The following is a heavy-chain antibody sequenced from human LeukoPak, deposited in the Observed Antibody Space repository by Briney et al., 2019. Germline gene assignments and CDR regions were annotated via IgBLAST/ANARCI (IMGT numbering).Heavy chain of an antibody. CDR1: GGSISRNNW. D-gene: IGHD1-1*01. CDR3: ARVNINNWHSCDY. V-gene: IGHV4-4*02. CDR2: IYHSGSP. Sequence: SGTLSLTCAVSGGSISRNNWWGWVGRPPGKGLEWIGEIYHSGSPNYNPSLKSRVTISVDKSRNHFSLNLSSVTAADTAVYYCARVNINNWHSCDYWGQGTLVTVSS. J-gene: IGHJ4*02.